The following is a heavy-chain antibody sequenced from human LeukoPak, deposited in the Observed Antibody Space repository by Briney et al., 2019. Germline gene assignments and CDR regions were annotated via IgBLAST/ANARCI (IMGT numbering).Heavy chain of an antibody. CDR3: ARVWSGYDVFDI. J-gene: IGHJ3*02. CDR2: IYYSGST. CDR1: GGSISRYY. Sequence: SETLSLTCTVSGGSISRYYWSRIRQPPGKGLEWIGYIYYSGSTNYKPSLKSRVTISVDASKNQFSLKLRSVTAADTAVYYCARVWSGYDVFDIWGQGTMVTVSS. D-gene: IGHD3-3*01. V-gene: IGHV4-59*01.